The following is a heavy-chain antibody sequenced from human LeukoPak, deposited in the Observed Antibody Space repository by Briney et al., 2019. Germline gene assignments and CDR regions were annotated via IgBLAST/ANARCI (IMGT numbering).Heavy chain of an antibody. D-gene: IGHD2-2*01. CDR1: GFTFSDYW. V-gene: IGHV3-7*05. Sequence: PGGSLRLSCAASGFTFSDYWMSWVRQAPGKGLEWVANINQDGSEKYYVDSVKGRFTISRDNAKNSLYLQMNSLRAEDTAVYYCARDNSQRCRSDPWGQGALVTVSS. CDR3: ARDNSQRCRSDP. J-gene: IGHJ5*02. CDR2: INQDGSEK.